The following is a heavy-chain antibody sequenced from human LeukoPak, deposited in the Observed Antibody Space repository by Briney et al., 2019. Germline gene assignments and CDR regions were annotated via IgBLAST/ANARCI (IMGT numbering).Heavy chain of an antibody. CDR3: ARDRPLRGLDY. CDR2: ISADNGNT. V-gene: IGHV1-18*01. D-gene: IGHD3-10*01. CDR1: GYTFTSYG. Sequence: GASVKVSCKASGYTFTSYGISWVRQAPGQGLEWMGWISADNGNTNYAQKFQGRVTLTTDTSTSTACMELRSLRSDDTAVYYCARDRPLRGLDYWGQGTLVTVSS. J-gene: IGHJ4*02.